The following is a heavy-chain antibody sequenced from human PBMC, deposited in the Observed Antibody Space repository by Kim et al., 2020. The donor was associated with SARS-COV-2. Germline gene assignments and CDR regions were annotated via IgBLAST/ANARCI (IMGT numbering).Heavy chain of an antibody. CDR2: VNSDGSNI. D-gene: IGHD3-10*01. CDR1: GFSFRNHG. V-gene: IGHV3-74*01. J-gene: IGHJ4*02. Sequence: GGSLRLSCAASGFSFRNHGMHWVRQAPGKGLEWLSYVNSDGSNIDYADSVKGRFTISRDNAKNTVYLQMKSLRVEDTAVYYCARDPFGWDQGTLVTVSS. CDR3: ARDPFG.